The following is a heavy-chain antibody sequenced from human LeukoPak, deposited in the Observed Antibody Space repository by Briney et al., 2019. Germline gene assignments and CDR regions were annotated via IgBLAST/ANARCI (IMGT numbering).Heavy chain of an antibody. CDR1: GFTFSSYW. CDR2: IRQDGGEK. V-gene: IGHV3-7*01. Sequence: GGSLRLSCAVSGFTFSSYWMNWVRQAPGKGLEWVASIRQDGGEKSYVDSVRGRFTISRDNTKNSLYLQINSLRAEDTAVYYCASDGTAAGLYFDLWGQGTLVTVSS. CDR3: ASDGTAAGLYFDL. J-gene: IGHJ4*01. D-gene: IGHD6-13*01.